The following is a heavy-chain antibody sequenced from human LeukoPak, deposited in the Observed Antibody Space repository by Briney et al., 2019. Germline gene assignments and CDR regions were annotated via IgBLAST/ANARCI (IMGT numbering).Heavy chain of an antibody. CDR2: IYYSGST. CDR3: ARGRTIPSAPFDY. CDR1: GGSISSYY. D-gene: IGHD3-3*01. V-gene: IGHV4-59*01. Sequence: SETLSLTCTVSGGSISSYYWSWIRQPPGKGLEWIGYIYYSGSTNYNPSLKSRVTISVDTSKNQFSLKLSSVTAADTAVYYCARGRTIPSAPFDYWGQGTLVTVSS. J-gene: IGHJ4*02.